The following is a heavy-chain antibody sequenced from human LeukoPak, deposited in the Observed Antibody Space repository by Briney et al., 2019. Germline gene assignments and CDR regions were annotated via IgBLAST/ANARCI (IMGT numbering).Heavy chain of an antibody. Sequence: AGGSLRLSCAASGFTFSSHWMHWVRQAPGKGLVWVSRINSDGSTTTYADSVKGRFTISRDNANNTLYLQMSSLRAEDTAVYYCARDREGSAYTDYWGQGALVIVSS. CDR3: ARDREGSAYTDY. V-gene: IGHV3-74*01. D-gene: IGHD1-26*01. J-gene: IGHJ4*02. CDR1: GFTFSSHW. CDR2: INSDGSTT.